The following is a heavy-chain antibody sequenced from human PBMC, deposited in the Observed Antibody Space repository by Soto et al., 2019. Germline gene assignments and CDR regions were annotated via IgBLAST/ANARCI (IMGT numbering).Heavy chain of an antibody. D-gene: IGHD2-2*01. CDR3: ARASRKIVVVPAARSPSFDP. CDR2: INHSGST. Sequence: SETLSLTCAVYGGSFSGYYWSWIRQPPGKGLEWIGEINHSGSTNYNPSLKSRVTISVDTSKNQFSLKLSSVTAADTAVYYCARASRKIVVVPAARSPSFDPWGQGTLVTVSS. J-gene: IGHJ5*02. CDR1: GGSFSGYY. V-gene: IGHV4-34*01.